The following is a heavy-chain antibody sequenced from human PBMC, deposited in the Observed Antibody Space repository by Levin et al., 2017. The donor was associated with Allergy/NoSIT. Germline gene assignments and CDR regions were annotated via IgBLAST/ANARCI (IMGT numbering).Heavy chain of an antibody. CDR1: GFTFSNFG. J-gene: IGHJ4*02. V-gene: IGHV3-33*01. CDR3: ARDRYSAVAGIDWTHPLDY. D-gene: IGHD6-19*01. Sequence: AGGSLRLSCAASGFTFSNFGIHWVRQAPGKGLEWVSPIWYDGSNKSYKNSVKGQFTISRDNSKNTLYLQIDSLRVEDTAVYYCARDRYSAVAGIDWTHPLDYWGQGTLVTVSS. CDR2: IWYDGSNK.